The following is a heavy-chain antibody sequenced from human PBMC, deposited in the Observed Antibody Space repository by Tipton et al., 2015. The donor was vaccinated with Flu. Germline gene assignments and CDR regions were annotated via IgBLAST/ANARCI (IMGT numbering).Heavy chain of an antibody. CDR2: IKHDGSEK. Sequence: SLRLSCAASGFTFSSYWMSWVRQVPGKGLEWVANIKHDGSEKYYMDSVKGRFTISRDNAKNSLYLQMNSLRAEDTALYYCARDFSTPGRDYYYGMDVWGQGTTVTVSS. D-gene: IGHD2-15*01. J-gene: IGHJ6*02. CDR3: ARDFSTPGRDYYYGMDV. CDR1: GFTFSSYW. V-gene: IGHV3-7*01.